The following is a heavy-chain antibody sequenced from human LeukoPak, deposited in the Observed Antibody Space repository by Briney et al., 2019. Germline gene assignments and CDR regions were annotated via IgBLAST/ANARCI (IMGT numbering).Heavy chain of an antibody. CDR2: IYHSGST. CDR3: AREVLGQLVRFPTDAFDI. Sequence: SQTLSLTCTVSGGSISSGGYYWSWIRQPPGKGLEWIGYIYHSGSTYYNPSLKSRVTISVDRSKNQFSLKLSSVTAADTAVYYCAREVLGQLVRFPTDAFDIWGQGTMVAVSS. V-gene: IGHV4-30-2*01. CDR1: GGSISSGGYY. D-gene: IGHD6-6*01. J-gene: IGHJ3*02.